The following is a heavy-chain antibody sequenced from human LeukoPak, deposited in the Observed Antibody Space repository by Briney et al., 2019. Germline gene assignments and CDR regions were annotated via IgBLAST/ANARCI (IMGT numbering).Heavy chain of an antibody. CDR2: IRFNGNDK. V-gene: IGHV3-30*02. J-gene: IGHJ4*02. CDR3: VKENTGWSFDY. CDR1: KFTFSFYG. D-gene: IGHD6-19*01. Sequence: PGGSLRLSCAASKFTFSFYGMHRVRQAPGKGLEWVTFIRFNGNDKYYADSVKGRFTISRDNSKNTLYLQMNSLRGEDTAVYYCVKENTGWSFDYWGQGTLVTVSS.